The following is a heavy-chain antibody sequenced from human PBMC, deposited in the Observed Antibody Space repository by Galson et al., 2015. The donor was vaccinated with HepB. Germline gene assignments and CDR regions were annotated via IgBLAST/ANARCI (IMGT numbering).Heavy chain of an antibody. V-gene: IGHV4-34*01. Sequence: SETLSLTCGVSRGSLSGYFWTWIRQPPGKGLEWIGEISHLGSTNYNPSLKSRVSISLDASKTHFSLRLTSVTAADTAVYYCARSKSFSGTRMSFYVYYYMDVWGKGTTVSVSS. CDR3: ARSKSFSGTRMSFYVYYYMDV. CDR1: RGSLSGYF. J-gene: IGHJ6*03. CDR2: ISHLGST. D-gene: IGHD1-26*01.